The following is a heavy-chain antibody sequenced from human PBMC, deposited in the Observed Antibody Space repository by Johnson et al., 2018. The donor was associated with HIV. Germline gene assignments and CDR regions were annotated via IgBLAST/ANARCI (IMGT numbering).Heavy chain of an antibody. V-gene: IGHV3-30*04. CDR1: GFTFSSYA. CDR3: ASGPPVNAFDI. Sequence: QMQLVESGGGVVQPGRSLRLSCAASGFTFSSYAMHWVRQAPGKGLDWVAVISYDGSNKYYADSVKGRFTISRDNSKNTLYLQMNSLRGEDTAVYYCASGPPVNAFDIWGQGTMVTVSS. J-gene: IGHJ3*02. CDR2: ISYDGSNK.